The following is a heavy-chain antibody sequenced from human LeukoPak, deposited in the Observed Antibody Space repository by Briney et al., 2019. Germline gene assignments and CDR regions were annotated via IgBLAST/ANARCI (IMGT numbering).Heavy chain of an antibody. CDR3: AKDPTTVTTPSRDDY. CDR1: GFTFSSYA. J-gene: IGHJ4*02. V-gene: IGHV3-23*01. CDR2: ISGSGGST. Sequence: PGGSLRLSCAASGFTFSSYAMSWVRQAPGKGLEWVLAISGSGGSTYYADSVKGRFTISRDNSKNTLYLQMNSLRAEDTAVYYCAKDPTTVTTPSRDDYWGQGTLVTVSS. D-gene: IGHD4-17*01.